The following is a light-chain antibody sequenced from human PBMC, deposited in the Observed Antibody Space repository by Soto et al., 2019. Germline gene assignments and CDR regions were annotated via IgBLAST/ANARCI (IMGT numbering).Light chain of an antibody. CDR3: AAWDDSLNGWV. V-gene: IGLV1-44*01. J-gene: IGLJ3*02. CDR1: SSNIGSNI. Sequence: QPVLTQPPSASGTPGQRVAISCSGGSSNIGSNIVNWYQQFPGTAPRLLIYSNNRRPSGVPDRFSGSKSDTSASLAFSGLQSEDEADYFCAAWDDSLNGWVFGGGTKLTVL. CDR2: SNN.